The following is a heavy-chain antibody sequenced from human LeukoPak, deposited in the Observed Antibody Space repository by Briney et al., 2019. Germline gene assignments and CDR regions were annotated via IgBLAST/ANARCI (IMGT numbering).Heavy chain of an antibody. CDR3: ARAVVVPAANNDAFDV. CDR1: GGSISSGDYY. Sequence: SQTLSLTCTVSGGSISSGDYYWSWIRQPPGQGLEWIGYIYYSGSTYYNPSLKSRVTISVDTSKNQFSLKLSSVTAADTAVYYCARAVVVPAANNDAFDVWGQGTMVTVSS. CDR2: IYYSGST. D-gene: IGHD2-2*01. V-gene: IGHV4-30-4*01. J-gene: IGHJ3*01.